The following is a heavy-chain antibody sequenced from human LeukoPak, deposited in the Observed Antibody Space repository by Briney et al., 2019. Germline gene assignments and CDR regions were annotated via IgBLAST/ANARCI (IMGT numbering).Heavy chain of an antibody. CDR2: ISGGGEHT. CDR1: GFTFTNFA. J-gene: IGHJ4*02. Sequence: PGGSLRLSCAASGFTFTNFAMKWVRQAPGKGLEWVADISGGGEHTFYADSVKGRFTISRDNSKDTLHLQMNILRPEDTALYYCASGSYSSSYFASWGQGTMVTVSS. V-gene: IGHV3-23*01. CDR3: ASGSYSSSYFAS. D-gene: IGHD6-13*01.